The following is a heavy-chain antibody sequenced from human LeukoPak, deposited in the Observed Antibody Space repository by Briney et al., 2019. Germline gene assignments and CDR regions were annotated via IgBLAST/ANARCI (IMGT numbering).Heavy chain of an antibody. CDR3: ARDRYCVSTNCPYDC. D-gene: IGHD2-2*01. J-gene: IGHJ4*02. CDR2: ISVSDDST. V-gene: IGHV3-23*01. Sequence: GGSLRLSCAASGFTSSDYTVNWVRHVPGKVLEWVSGISVSDDSTYYANSVKGRFNISRDTSNNMLYLKMNSLRAEDTAVYYCARDRYCVSTNCPYDCWGQGTPVTVSS. CDR1: GFTSSDYT.